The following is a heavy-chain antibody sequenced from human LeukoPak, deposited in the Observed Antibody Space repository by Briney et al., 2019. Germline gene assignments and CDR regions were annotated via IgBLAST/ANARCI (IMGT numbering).Heavy chain of an antibody. CDR1: GFAFTSSA. J-gene: IGHJ4*02. V-gene: IGHV1-58*02. D-gene: IGHD1-26*01. CDR2: IVVGSGNT. Sequence: SVKVSCKASGFAFTSSAMQWVRQARGQRLEWIGWIVVGSGNTNYAQKFQERVTITRDMSTSTAYMELSSLRPEDTAVYYCAAGVRVGATLDYWGQGTLVTVSS. CDR3: AAGVRVGATLDY.